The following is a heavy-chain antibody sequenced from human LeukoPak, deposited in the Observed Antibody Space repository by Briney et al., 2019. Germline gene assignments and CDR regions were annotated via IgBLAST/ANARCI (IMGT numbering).Heavy chain of an antibody. J-gene: IGHJ5*02. Sequence: SETLSLTCTVSGGSISSYYWSWIRQPAGKGLEWIGRIYTSGSTNYNPSLKSRVTMSVDTSKNQFSLKLSSVTAADTAVYYCARETDPGVVVAATVYHNWFDPWGQGTLVTVSS. CDR3: ARETDPGVVVAATVYHNWFDP. CDR1: GGSISSYY. CDR2: IYTSGST. V-gene: IGHV4-4*07. D-gene: IGHD2-15*01.